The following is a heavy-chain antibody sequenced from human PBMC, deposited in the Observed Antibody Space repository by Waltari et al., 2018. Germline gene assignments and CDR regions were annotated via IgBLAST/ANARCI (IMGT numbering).Heavy chain of an antibody. CDR3: ARDVDANPEGTY. V-gene: IGHV3-23*01. CDR1: GFTFRRYA. CDR2: LSATSERI. D-gene: IGHD2-15*01. Sequence: EVQLLESGGGLVQPGGSLRLSCAASGFTFRRYAMNWVRQAPGKGLEWFSSLSATSERINYADSVKGRFTISRDNSNNTLYLQMNGLRDEDTAVYYCARDVDANPEGTYWGHGTLVTVSS. J-gene: IGHJ4*01.